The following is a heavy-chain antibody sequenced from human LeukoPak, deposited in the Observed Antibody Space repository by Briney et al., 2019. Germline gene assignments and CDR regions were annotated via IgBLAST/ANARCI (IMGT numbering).Heavy chain of an antibody. CDR3: ASGLGRWLRFSY. D-gene: IGHD5-24*01. CDR2: INHSGST. CDR1: GFTFSSYG. J-gene: IGHJ4*02. V-gene: IGHV4-34*01. Sequence: PGGTLRLSCAASGFTFSSYGMSWIRQPPGKGLEWIGEINHSGSTNYNPSLKSRVTISVDTSKNQFSLKLSSVTAADTAVYYCASGLGRWLRFSYWGQGTLVTVSS.